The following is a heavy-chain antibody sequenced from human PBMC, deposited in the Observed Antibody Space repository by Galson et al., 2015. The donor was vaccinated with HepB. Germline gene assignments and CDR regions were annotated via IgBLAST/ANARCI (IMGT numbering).Heavy chain of an antibody. J-gene: IGHJ5*02. CDR2: INYRGST. V-gene: IGHV4-34*01. D-gene: IGHD3-16*01. Sequence: ETLSLTCGVYGGSFSGYQWSWLRQPPGKAPEWIGEINYRGSTSCSPSLKSRVTISLDTSKNQFSLELTSVTAADTAVYFCARGLRGGLGGRLELWGQGAQVTVSS. CDR1: GGSFSGYQ. CDR3: ARGLRGGLGGRLEL.